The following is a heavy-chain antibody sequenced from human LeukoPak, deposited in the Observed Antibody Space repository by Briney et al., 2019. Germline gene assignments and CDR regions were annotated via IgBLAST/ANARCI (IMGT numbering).Heavy chain of an antibody. CDR2: FYYSGRT. CDR3: ARDRGGYGDYFYY. Sequence: SETLSLTCTVSVGSIISSSYYSGWISQPPGKGLERTGYFYYSGRTDYNPSLNNRGGIFVDTSQNEFSLKLSSVPAPDTAVDYCARDRGGYGDYFYYWGQGTLVTVSS. J-gene: IGHJ4*02. D-gene: IGHD4-17*01. V-gene: IGHV4-39*07. CDR1: VGSIISSSYY.